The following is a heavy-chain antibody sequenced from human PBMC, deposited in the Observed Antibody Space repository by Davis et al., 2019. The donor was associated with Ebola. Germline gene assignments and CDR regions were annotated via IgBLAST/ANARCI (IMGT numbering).Heavy chain of an antibody. Sequence: LRLSCTVSGGSISSGSYYWSWIRQPAGKGLEWIGHIYTSGSTNYNPSLKSRVTISVDTSKNQFSLKLSSVTAADTAVYYCARASRDGDHIDYWGQGTLVTVSS. J-gene: IGHJ4*02. D-gene: IGHD4-17*01. CDR1: GGSISSGSYY. V-gene: IGHV4-61*09. CDR3: ARASRDGDHIDY. CDR2: IYTSGST.